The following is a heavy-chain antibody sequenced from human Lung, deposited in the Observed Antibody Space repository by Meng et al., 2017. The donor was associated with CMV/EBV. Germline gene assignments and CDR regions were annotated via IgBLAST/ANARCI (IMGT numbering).Heavy chain of an antibody. CDR1: GGTFSSYG. CDR2: TIPIFGSA. Sequence: SVKVSCKASGGTFSSYGFTWVRQAPGQGLEWIGGTIPIFGSANYAQSFQGRVTISTDESTSTAYMELSSLRSDDTAVYYCARGSYGGNPDYFYFYVMDVWGQGTTVXVSS. J-gene: IGHJ6*02. CDR3: ARGSYGGNPDYFYFYVMDV. V-gene: IGHV1-69*05. D-gene: IGHD4-23*01.